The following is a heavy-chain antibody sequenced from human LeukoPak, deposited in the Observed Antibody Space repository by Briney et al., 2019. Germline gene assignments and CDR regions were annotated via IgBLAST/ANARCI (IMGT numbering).Heavy chain of an antibody. CDR2: INHSGST. Sequence: SETLSLTCAVYGGSFSGYYWSWIRQPPGKGLEWIGEINHSGSTNYNPSLKSRVTISVDTSKNQFSLKLSSVTAADTAVYYCARRLRGGSGYYRGYYFDYWGQGTLVTVSS. CDR1: GGSFSGYY. J-gene: IGHJ4*02. CDR3: ARRLRGGSGYYRGYYFDY. D-gene: IGHD3-22*01. V-gene: IGHV4-34*01.